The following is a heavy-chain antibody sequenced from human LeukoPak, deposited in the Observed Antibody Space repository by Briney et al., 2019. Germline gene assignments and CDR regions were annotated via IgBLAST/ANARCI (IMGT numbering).Heavy chain of an antibody. CDR3: ARVGITDDSSGYYLDY. J-gene: IGHJ4*02. CDR2: INHSGST. Sequence: SETLSLTCAVYGGSFSGYYWSWIRQPPGKGLEWIGEINHSGSTNYNPSLKSRVTISVDTSKNQFSPKLSSVTAADTAVYYCARVGITDDSSGYYLDYWGQGTLVTVSS. V-gene: IGHV4-34*01. CDR1: GGSFSGYY. D-gene: IGHD3-22*01.